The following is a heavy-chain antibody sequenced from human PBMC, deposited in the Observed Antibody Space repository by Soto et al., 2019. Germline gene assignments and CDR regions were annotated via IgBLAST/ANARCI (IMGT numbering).Heavy chain of an antibody. CDR3: ARASYYYERHFDS. D-gene: IGHD3-22*01. J-gene: IGHJ5*01. CDR1: GGSVSRDTYY. CDR2: ISNSGST. Sequence: QVQLRESGPGLVKPSETLSLTCTVSGGSVSRDTYYWNWIRQPPGKGLEWIGYISNSGSTKYNPSRESRVIISIDASKNHLSLRMNSLAGADTAAYYCARASYYYERHFDSWGQGTLVTVSS. V-gene: IGHV4-61*03.